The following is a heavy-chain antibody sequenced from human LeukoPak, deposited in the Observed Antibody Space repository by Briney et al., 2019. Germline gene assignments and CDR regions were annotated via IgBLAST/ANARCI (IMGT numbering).Heavy chain of an antibody. V-gene: IGHV4-39*02. CDR3: ARDATGGDYMDV. CDR1: GGTISSSSHY. Sequence: PSETLSLTCTVSGGTISSSSHYWGWIRQPPGKGLEWIGSVYYSGHTYYNPSLKSRVTISVDTSKNEFSLKLSSVTAADTAVYYCARDATGGDYMDVWGKGTTVTVSS. CDR2: VYYSGHT. D-gene: IGHD4-17*01. J-gene: IGHJ6*03.